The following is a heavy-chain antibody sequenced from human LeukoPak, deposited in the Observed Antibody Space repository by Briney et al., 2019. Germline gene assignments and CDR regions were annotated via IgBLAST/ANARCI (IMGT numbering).Heavy chain of an antibody. D-gene: IGHD6-13*01. J-gene: IGHJ6*02. Sequence: SETLSLTCTVSGGSISSGGYYWSWIRQHPGKGLEWIGYIYYSGSTYYNPSLKSRVTISVDTSKNQFSLKLSSVTAAGTAVYYCARGIAAAGVQGSGWYGRPQSWMYYGMDVWGQGTTVTVSS. CDR1: GGSISSGGYY. V-gene: IGHV4-31*03. CDR3: ARGIAAAGVQGSGWYGRPQSWMYYGMDV. CDR2: IYYSGST.